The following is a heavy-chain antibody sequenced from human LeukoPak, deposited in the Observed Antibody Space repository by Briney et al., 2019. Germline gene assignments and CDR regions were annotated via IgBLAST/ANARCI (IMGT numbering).Heavy chain of an antibody. CDR1: GFSLSTSGVG. D-gene: IGHD3-10*01. V-gene: IGHV2-5*01. CDR3: AHFYYYGSGSLKYFQH. J-gene: IGHJ1*01. Sequence: KASGPTLVNPTQTLTLTCTFSGFSLSTSGVGVGWIRQPPGKALEWLTLIYWNDDKRYSPSLKSRLTITKDTSKNQVVLTMTNIDPADTATYYCAHFYYYGSGSLKYFQHWGQGTLVTVSS. CDR2: IYWNDDK.